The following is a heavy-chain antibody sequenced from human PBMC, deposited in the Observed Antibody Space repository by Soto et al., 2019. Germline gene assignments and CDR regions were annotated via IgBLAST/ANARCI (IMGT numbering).Heavy chain of an antibody. CDR3: AKSAASYYPGLSDY. V-gene: IGHV3-23*01. CDR2: ISGSGVST. Sequence: EVQLLESGGGLVQSGGSLRLSCAASGFSFNIYAMSWVRQAPGKGLEWVSAISGSGVSTYYADSVKGRFTISRDNSKNTLYLQMNSLRAEDTAVYYCAKSAASYYPGLSDYWGQGTLVTVSS. D-gene: IGHD3-22*01. J-gene: IGHJ4*02. CDR1: GFSFNIYA.